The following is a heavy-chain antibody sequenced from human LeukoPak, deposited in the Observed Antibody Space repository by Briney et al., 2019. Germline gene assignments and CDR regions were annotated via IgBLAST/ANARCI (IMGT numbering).Heavy chain of an antibody. D-gene: IGHD2-21*01. Sequence: PGGPLKLSCAPSGFTSNDYYISWIRQAPGRGLGWVSYISSSGSTIYYEDSVKGRFTISRDNSKNTLYLQMNSLRAEDTAVYYCAKFLPTHIVVANYYFDYWGQGTLVTVSS. J-gene: IGHJ4*02. CDR1: GFTSNDYY. V-gene: IGHV3-11*01. CDR2: ISSSGSTI. CDR3: AKFLPTHIVVANYYFDY.